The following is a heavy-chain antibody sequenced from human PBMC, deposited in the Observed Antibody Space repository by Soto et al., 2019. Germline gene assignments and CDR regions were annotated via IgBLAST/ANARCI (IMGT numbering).Heavy chain of an antibody. CDR3: ARDLPKMTTVTTNVDY. Sequence: GGSLRLSCAASGFTFSSYAMHWVRQAPGKGLEWVAVISYDGSNKYYADSVKGRFTISRDNSKNTLYLQMNSLRAEDTAVYYCARDLPKMTTVTTNVDYWGQGTLVTVSS. J-gene: IGHJ4*02. V-gene: IGHV3-30-3*01. D-gene: IGHD4-17*01. CDR2: ISYDGSNK. CDR1: GFTFSSYA.